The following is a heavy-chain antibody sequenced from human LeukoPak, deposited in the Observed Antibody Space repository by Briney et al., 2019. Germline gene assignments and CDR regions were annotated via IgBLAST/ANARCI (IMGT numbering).Heavy chain of an antibody. CDR3: ARWGCDYGDLPGKGCGMDV. V-gene: IGHV4-59*01. Sequence: SETLSLTCTVSGGSISSYYWSWIRQPPGKGLEWIGYIYYSGSTDYNPSLKSRVTISVDTSKNQFSLKLSSVTAADTAVYYCARWGCDYGDLPGKGCGMDVWGQGTTVTVSS. CDR2: IYYSGST. CDR1: GGSISSYY. D-gene: IGHD4-17*01. J-gene: IGHJ6*02.